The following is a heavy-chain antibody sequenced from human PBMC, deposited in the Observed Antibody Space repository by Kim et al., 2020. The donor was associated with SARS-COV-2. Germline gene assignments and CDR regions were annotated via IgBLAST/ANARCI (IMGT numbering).Heavy chain of an antibody. CDR3: ARDYYDSMAIGY. D-gene: IGHD3-22*01. Sequence: YYADSVKGRFTNARDKAKNSLYLQMNSLRAEDTAVYYCARDYYDSMAIGYWGQGTLVTVSS. V-gene: IGHV3-48*01. J-gene: IGHJ4*02.